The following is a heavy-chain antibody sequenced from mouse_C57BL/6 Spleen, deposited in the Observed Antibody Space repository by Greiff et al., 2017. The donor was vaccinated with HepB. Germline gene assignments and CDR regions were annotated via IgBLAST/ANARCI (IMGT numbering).Heavy chain of an antibody. D-gene: IGHD2-12*01. CDR1: GYTFTTYP. J-gene: IGHJ4*01. CDR2: FHPYNDDT. V-gene: IGHV1-47*01. CDR3: ARHGAYDDYAMDY. Sequence: QVHVKQSGAELVKPGASVKMSCKASGYTFTTYPIEWMKQNHGKSLEWIGNFHPYNDDTKYNEKFKGKATLTVEKSSSTVYLELSRLTSDDSAVYYCARHGAYDDYAMDYWGQGTSVTVSS.